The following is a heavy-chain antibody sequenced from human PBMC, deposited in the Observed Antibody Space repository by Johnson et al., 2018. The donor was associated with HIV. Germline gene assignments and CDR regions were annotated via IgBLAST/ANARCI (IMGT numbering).Heavy chain of an antibody. CDR2: ISYDGSNK. CDR1: GFTFSSYA. Sequence: QVQLVESGGGVVQPGRSLRLSCAASGFTFSSYAMHWVRQAPGKGLEWVAVISYDGSNKYYADSVKGRFTISRDNSRSTVYLHMTSLRTEDAALYYCVRDQGSGWPTNAFDIWGRGTRVTVSS. V-gene: IGHV3-30-3*01. D-gene: IGHD6-19*01. CDR3: VRDQGSGWPTNAFDI. J-gene: IGHJ3*02.